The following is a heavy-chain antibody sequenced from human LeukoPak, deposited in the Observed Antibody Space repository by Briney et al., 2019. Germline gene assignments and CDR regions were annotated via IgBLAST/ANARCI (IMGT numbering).Heavy chain of an antibody. V-gene: IGHV4-34*01. Sequence: PSETLSLTCAVYGGSFSGYYWSWIRQPPGKGLEWIGEINHSGSTNYNPSLKSRVTISVDTSKNQFSLKLSSVTAADTAVYYCASIRNYEDYFDYWGQGTLVTVSS. CDR3: ASIRNYEDYFDY. J-gene: IGHJ4*02. CDR1: GGSFSGYY. D-gene: IGHD3-22*01. CDR2: INHSGST.